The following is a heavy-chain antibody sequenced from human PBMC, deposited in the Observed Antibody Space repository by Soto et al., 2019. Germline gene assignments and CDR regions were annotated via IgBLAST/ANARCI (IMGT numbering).Heavy chain of an antibody. CDR2: INHSGST. CDR3: ARGRRIFGVVIKGSYYFDY. D-gene: IGHD3-3*01. Sequence: LSLTCAVYCGSFSGYYWSWIRQPPGKGLEWIGEINHSGSTNYNPSLKSRVTISVDTSKNQFSLKLSSVTAADTAVYYCARGRRIFGVVIKGSYYFDYWGQGTLVTVYS. V-gene: IGHV4-34*01. J-gene: IGHJ4*02. CDR1: CGSFSGYY.